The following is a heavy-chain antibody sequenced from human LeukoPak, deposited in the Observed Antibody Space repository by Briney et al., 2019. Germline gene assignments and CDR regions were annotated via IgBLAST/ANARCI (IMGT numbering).Heavy chain of an antibody. V-gene: IGHV3-23*01. CDR1: GFTFSSYA. D-gene: IGHD3-9*01. J-gene: IGHJ4*02. CDR2: ISGGGGST. CDR3: AKGYCDILTGYWGHFDY. Sequence: PGGSLRLSCAASGFTFSSYAMSWVRQAQGKGLEWVSAISGGGGSTYYADSVKGRFTISRDNSKNTLYLQMNSLRAEDTAVYYCAKGYCDILTGYWGHFDYWGEGTLASVSS.